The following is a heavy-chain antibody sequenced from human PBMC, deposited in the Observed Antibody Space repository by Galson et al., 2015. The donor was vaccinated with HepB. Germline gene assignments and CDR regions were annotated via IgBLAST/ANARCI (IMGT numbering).Heavy chain of an antibody. CDR2: INSDGSIT. D-gene: IGHD3-22*01. Sequence: SLRLSCAASGFSISSYWMHWVRQAPGKGLVWVSRINSDGSITNYADSVKGRFTISRDNAKNTLSLQMNSLRAEDTVVYYCQVVTLSWGQGTLVTVSS. V-gene: IGHV3-74*01. CDR1: GFSISSYW. CDR3: QVVTLS. J-gene: IGHJ5*02.